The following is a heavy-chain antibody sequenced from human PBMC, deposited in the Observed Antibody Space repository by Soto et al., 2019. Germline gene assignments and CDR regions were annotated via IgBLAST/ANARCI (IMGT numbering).Heavy chain of an antibody. V-gene: IGHV4-39*01. CDR2: IYYSGST. Sequence: SETLSLTCTVSGGSSRSSSYYWGWIRQPPGKGLEWIGSIYYSGSTYYNPSLKSRVTISVDTSKNQFSLKLSSVTAADTAVYYCARRAGKCSSTSCRIYYFDYWGQGTLVTVSS. CDR3: ARRAGKCSSTSCRIYYFDY. J-gene: IGHJ4*02. D-gene: IGHD2-2*01. CDR1: GGSSRSSSYY.